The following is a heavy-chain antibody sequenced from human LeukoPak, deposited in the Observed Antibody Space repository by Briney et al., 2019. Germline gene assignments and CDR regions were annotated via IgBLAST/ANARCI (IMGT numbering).Heavy chain of an antibody. J-gene: IGHJ4*02. V-gene: IGHV4-34*01. CDR2: INHSGST. D-gene: IGHD5-18*01. CDR3: ARAYRLWSLQSTGFDH. CDR1: GGSFSGYY. Sequence: SETLSLACAVYGGSFSGYYWSWIRQPPGKGLEWIGEINHSGSTNYNPSLKSRVTISVDTSKNQFSLKLSSVTAADTAVYYCARAYRLWSLQSTGFDHWGQGTLVTVSS.